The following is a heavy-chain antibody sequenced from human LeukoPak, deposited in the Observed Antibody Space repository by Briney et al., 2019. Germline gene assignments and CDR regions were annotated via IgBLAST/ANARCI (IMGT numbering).Heavy chain of an antibody. J-gene: IGHJ4*02. Sequence: SETLSLTCAVYGGSFSGYYWSWIRQPPGKGLEWIGEINHSGSTNHNPSLKSRVTISVDTSKNQFSLKLSSVTAADTAVYYCAREGYCSSTSCHKQIDYWGQGTLVTVSS. CDR2: INHSGST. CDR1: GGSFSGYY. V-gene: IGHV4-34*01. CDR3: AREGYCSSTSCHKQIDY. D-gene: IGHD2-2*01.